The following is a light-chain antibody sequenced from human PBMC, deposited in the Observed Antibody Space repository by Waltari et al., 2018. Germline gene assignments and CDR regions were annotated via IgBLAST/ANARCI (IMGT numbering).Light chain of an antibody. CDR3: QQYGIYPLT. V-gene: IGKV1-5*03. CDR2: KAS. CDR1: QSISHW. Sequence: DIQMTQSPTTLSASVGDRVSITCRASQSISHWLAWYQQKPGKAPDLLISKASSVESGVPSRFSGSGSGTEFTLTISSLQPDDFATYYCQQYGIYPLTFGGGTKVEIK. J-gene: IGKJ4*01.